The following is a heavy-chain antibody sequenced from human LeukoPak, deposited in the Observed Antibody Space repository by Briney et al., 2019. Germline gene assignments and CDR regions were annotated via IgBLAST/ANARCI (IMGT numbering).Heavy chain of an antibody. CDR3: ARASRSYWLDAFDI. Sequence: GGSLRLSCAASGFTFSSHAMHRVRQAPGKGLEWVAVISYDGSNKYYADSVKGRFTISRDNSKNTLYLQMNSLRAEDTAVYYCARASRSYWLDAFDILGQGTMVTVSS. CDR2: ISYDGSNK. CDR1: GFTFSSHA. J-gene: IGHJ3*02. V-gene: IGHV3-30-3*01. D-gene: IGHD1-26*01.